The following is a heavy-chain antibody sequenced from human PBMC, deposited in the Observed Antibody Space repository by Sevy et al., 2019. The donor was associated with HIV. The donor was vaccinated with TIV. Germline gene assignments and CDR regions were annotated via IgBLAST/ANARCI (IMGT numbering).Heavy chain of an antibody. CDR1: GFTFGDYA. D-gene: IGHD4-4*01. V-gene: IGHV3-49*03. Sequence: GGSLRLSCTASGFTFGDYAMSWFRQAPGKGLEWVGFIRSKGYGGTTEYAASVKGRFTISRDDSKSIAYVQMNSLKTEDTAGYYCARGPRGNYVFDYWGQGTLVTVSS. J-gene: IGHJ4*02. CDR2: IRSKGYGGTT. CDR3: ARGPRGNYVFDY.